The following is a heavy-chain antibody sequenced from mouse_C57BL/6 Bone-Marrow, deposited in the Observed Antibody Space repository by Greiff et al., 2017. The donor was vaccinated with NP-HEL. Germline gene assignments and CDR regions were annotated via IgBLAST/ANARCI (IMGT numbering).Heavy chain of an antibody. V-gene: IGHV1-47*01. Sequence: QVQLQQSGAELVKPGASVKMSCKASGYTFTTYPIEWMKQNHGKSLEWIGNFHPYNDDTKYNEKFKGKATLTVETSSSTVYLELSRLTSDDSSVYYFARGGSSTSYWYFDVWGTGTTVTVSS. CDR3: ARGGSSTSYWYFDV. D-gene: IGHD1-1*01. CDR2: FHPYNDDT. CDR1: GYTFTTYP. J-gene: IGHJ1*03.